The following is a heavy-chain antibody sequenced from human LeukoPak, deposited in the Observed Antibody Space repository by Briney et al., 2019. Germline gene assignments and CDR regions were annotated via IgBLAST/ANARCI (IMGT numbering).Heavy chain of an antibody. V-gene: IGHV3-53*01. CDR1: GFIVSNNY. J-gene: IGHJ4*02. Sequence: GGSLRLSCAASGFIVSNNYMTWVRQAPGKGLEWVSMIYTGGSPYYADSVKGRFIISRDNSKNTLNLQMNSLRVEDTAVYYCVPLTDGSVDQWGQGTLVTVSS. CDR2: IYTGGSP. CDR3: VPLTDGSVDQ. D-gene: IGHD3-10*01.